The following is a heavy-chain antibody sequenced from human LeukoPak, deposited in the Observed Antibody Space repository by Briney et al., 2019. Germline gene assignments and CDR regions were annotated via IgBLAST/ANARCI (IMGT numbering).Heavy chain of an antibody. V-gene: IGHV3-74*01. CDR1: GFTFSSYW. CDR3: ARGGLELRRPFDY. D-gene: IGHD1-7*01. J-gene: IGHJ4*02. CDR2: INSDGSST. Sequence: GGSLRLSCAASGFTFSSYWMHWVRQAPGKGLVWVSRINSDGSSTSYADSVKGRFTISRDNAKNTLYLQMNSLRAEDTTVYYCARGGLELRRPFDYWGPGTLVTVSS.